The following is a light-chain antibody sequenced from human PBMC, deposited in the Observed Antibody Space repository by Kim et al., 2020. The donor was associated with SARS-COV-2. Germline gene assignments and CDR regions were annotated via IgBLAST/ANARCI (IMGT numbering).Light chain of an antibody. CDR2: GAS. V-gene: IGKV3-20*01. J-gene: IGKJ1*01. CDR1: QSVSNNY. CDR3: QQYGSSPGT. Sequence: EIVLTQSPGTLSLSPGERATLSCRASQSVSNNYLAWYQQKSGRAPRLLIHGASSRATGIPDRFSGSGSGTDFTLTISRLEPEDFTVYYCQQYGSSPGTFGQGTKVDIK.